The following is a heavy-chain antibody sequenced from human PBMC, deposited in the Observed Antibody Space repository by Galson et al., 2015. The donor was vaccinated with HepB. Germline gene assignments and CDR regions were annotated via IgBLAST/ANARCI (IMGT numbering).Heavy chain of an antibody. Sequence: SLRLSCAASGFTLSNYVLHWVRQAPGKGLEWVALISYDGSKKYFADSVKGRFTISRDNSKNTVYLQMNSLRPADTALYYCATDREGGSYLAEFFQHWGQGTPVTVSS. CDR1: GFTLSNYV. J-gene: IGHJ1*01. CDR3: ATDREGGSYLAEFFQH. CDR2: ISYDGSKK. V-gene: IGHV3-30*04. D-gene: IGHD1-26*01.